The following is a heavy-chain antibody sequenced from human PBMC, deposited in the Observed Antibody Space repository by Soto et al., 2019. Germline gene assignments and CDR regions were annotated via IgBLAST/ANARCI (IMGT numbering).Heavy chain of an antibody. CDR2: INAANGNT. CDR3: ARVSFETSGYADY. J-gene: IGHJ4*02. Sequence: QVHLVQSGAEVKKPGASVKVSCKASGYIFSTYTMHWVRQAPGQRLEWMGWINAANGNTKYSQNFQGRVTISRDTPASTAYSELSSLRSEDTAVYYCARVSFETSGYADYWGQGSLVTVSS. D-gene: IGHD3-22*01. V-gene: IGHV1-3*01. CDR1: GYIFSTYT.